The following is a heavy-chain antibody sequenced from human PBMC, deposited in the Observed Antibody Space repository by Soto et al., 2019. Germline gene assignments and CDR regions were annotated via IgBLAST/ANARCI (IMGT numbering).Heavy chain of an antibody. Sequence: SETLSLTCTVSGDSISRGGYYWSWIRQHPGKGLEWIGYIYYSGSTYYNPSLKSRVTISVDTSKNQFSLKLSSVTAADTAVYYCARASQLLWFGELSWRYRWGQGTLVPVSS. D-gene: IGHD3-10*01. J-gene: IGHJ5*02. CDR2: IYYSGST. CDR1: GDSISRGGYY. V-gene: IGHV4-31*03. CDR3: ARASQLLWFGELSWRYR.